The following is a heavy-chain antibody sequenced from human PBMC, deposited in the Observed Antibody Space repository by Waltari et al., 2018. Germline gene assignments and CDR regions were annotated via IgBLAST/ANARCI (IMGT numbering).Heavy chain of an antibody. V-gene: IGHV3-7*01. CDR3: ARLYNTGWYGIDY. J-gene: IGHJ4*02. Sequence: EVQLVESGGGLVQPGGSLRLSCAASGFTFSSYCMSWVRQAPGKGREWVANIKQDGSEKYSVDSVKGRFTISRDNAKNSLSLQMNSLRAEDTAVYFCARLYNTGWYGIDYWGQGTLVTVSS. CDR1: GFTFSSYC. CDR2: IKQDGSEK. D-gene: IGHD6-19*01.